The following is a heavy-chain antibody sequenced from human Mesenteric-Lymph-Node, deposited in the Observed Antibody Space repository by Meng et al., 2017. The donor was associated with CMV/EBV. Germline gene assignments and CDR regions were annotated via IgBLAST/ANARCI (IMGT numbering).Heavy chain of an antibody. D-gene: IGHD6-13*01. Sequence: SETLSLTCTVSGGSISSYYWSWIRQPPGKGLEWIGYIYYSGSTNYNPSLKSRVTISVDTSKNQFSLKLSSVTAADTAVYYCARDHSSSPSWFDPWGQGTLVTVSS. V-gene: IGHV4-59*01. CDR1: GGSISSYY. CDR2: IYYSGST. J-gene: IGHJ5*02. CDR3: ARDHSSSPSWFDP.